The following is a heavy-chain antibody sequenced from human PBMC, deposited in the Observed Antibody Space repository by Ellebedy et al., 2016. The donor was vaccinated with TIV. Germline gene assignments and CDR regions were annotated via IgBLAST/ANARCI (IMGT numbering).Heavy chain of an antibody. V-gene: IGHV3-23*01. Sequence: PGGSLRLSCAASGFTFSTYTMGWVRQAPGKGLEWVSSISASGRITDYADSVKGRFTVSRDNSKNTLYLEMNSLRADDTAVYYCARGHVDVVPTPYFDFWGQGTLVTVSS. J-gene: IGHJ4*02. CDR2: ISASGRIT. CDR1: GFTFSTYT. CDR3: ARGHVDVVPTPYFDF. D-gene: IGHD5-12*01.